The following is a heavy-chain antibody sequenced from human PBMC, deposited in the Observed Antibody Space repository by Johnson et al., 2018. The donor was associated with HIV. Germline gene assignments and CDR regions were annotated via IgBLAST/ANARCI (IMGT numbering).Heavy chain of an antibody. D-gene: IGHD3-10*01. CDR2: INWNVGST. CDR1: GFTFDDSG. Sequence: VQLVESGGGVVRPGGSLRLSCAASGFTFDDSGMSWVRQAPGKGLEWVSGINWNVGSTGYADSVYGLFTISRDNAKNSLYLQMNSLRAEDTAVYYCARVRARGVKHAFDIWGQGTMVTVSS. J-gene: IGHJ3*02. CDR3: ARVRARGVKHAFDI. V-gene: IGHV3-20*04.